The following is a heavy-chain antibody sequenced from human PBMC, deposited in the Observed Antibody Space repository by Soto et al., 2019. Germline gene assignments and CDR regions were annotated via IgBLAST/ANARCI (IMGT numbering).Heavy chain of an antibody. CDR1: GGSISSGNSYA. CDR2: ISHTGRT. CDR3: ARAVAPYLGTWFDP. D-gene: IGHD3-16*01. V-gene: IGHV4-30-2*01. Sequence: QLQLQESGSGLVKPSQTLSLTCAVSGGSISSGNSYAWSWIRQPPGKGLEWIGSISHTGRTSYNPSLKGRVTMSVDKSNNQFSLKLSSVTAADMAVYYCARAVAPYLGTWFDPGGQGSLVIVSS. J-gene: IGHJ5*02.